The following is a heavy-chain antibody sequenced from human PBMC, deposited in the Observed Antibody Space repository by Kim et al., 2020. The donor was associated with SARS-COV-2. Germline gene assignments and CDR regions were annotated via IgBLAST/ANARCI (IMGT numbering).Heavy chain of an antibody. CDR2: TT. V-gene: IGHV3-72*01. Sequence: TTEFAASVKGRFTISRDDSKNSLYLQMNSLKTEDTAVYYCARTGDVGFDYWGQGTLVPVSS. CDR3: ARTGDVGFDY. J-gene: IGHJ4*02. D-gene: IGHD7-27*01.